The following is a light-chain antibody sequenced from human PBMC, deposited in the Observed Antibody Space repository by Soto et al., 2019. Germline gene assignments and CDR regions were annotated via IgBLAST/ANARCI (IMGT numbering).Light chain of an antibody. V-gene: IGKV3-20*01. CDR1: QSVSSY. J-gene: IGKJ1*01. CDR2: GAS. CDR3: QQYGSSPRT. Sequence: IVMSQSPATLSVSPRERATLSCRASQSVSSYLDWYQQKPGQAPRLLIYGASSRATGIPDRFSGSGSGTDFTLTISRLEPEDFAVYYCQQYGSSPRTFGQGTKVDI.